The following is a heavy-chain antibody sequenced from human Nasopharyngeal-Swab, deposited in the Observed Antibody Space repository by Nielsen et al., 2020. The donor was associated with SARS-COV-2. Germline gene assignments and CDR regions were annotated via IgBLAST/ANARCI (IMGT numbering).Heavy chain of an antibody. V-gene: IGHV3-23*01. J-gene: IGHJ4*02. Sequence: LSLTCAASGFIFSNYAMSWVRQAPGKGLEWVAAISGSGDISGSGGSTYYADSVKGRFTISRDNSKNTLSLQMNGLGAEDTAVYYCAKDLRGPYFFWGQGTLVTVSS. CDR2: ISGSGDISGSGGST. D-gene: IGHD2/OR15-2a*01. CDR1: GFIFSNYA. CDR3: AKDLRGPYFF.